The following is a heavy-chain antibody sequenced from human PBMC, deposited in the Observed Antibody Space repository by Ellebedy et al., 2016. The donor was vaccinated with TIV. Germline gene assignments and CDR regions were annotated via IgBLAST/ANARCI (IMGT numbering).Heavy chain of an antibody. D-gene: IGHD3-10*01. CDR1: GGSISSYY. CDR2: IYYSGST. J-gene: IGHJ4*02. Sequence: SETLSLTXTVSGGSISSYYWSWIRQPPGKGLEWIGYIYYSGSTNYNPSLKSRVTISVDTSKNQFSLKLSSVTAADTAVYYCARFMVRGATYFDYWGQGTLVTVSS. V-gene: IGHV4-59*01. CDR3: ARFMVRGATYFDY.